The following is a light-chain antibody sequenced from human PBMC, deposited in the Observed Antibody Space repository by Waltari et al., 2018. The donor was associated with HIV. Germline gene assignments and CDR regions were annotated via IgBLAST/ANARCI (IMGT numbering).Light chain of an antibody. CDR2: EAS. V-gene: IGKV1-5*03. J-gene: IGKJ1*01. CDR1: QSTSRW. Sequence: DIQMTQSPSTLSASVGDRVTITCRASQSTSRWLAWYQQKPGKAPKLLIYEASSLESGVPSRFSGSGSGTGGALTISSLQPDDSATYYCQQYNSSPWTFGQGTKVEIK. CDR3: QQYNSSPWT.